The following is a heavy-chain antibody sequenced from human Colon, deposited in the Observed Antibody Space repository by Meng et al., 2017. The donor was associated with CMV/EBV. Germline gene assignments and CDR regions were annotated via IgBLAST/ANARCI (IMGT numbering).Heavy chain of an antibody. Sequence: GGSLRLSCAASGFTFSTYWMTWVRQAPGKGLEWVANIKQDGSEKYYVDSVKGRFTISRDNAKNSLYLQMNSLRAEDTAVYYCARGYCSSASCSGYYYYYGMDVWGQGTTVTVSS. CDR1: GFTFSTYW. CDR3: ARGYCSSASCSGYYYYYGMDV. D-gene: IGHD2-2*01. J-gene: IGHJ6*02. CDR2: IKQDGSEK. V-gene: IGHV3-7*01.